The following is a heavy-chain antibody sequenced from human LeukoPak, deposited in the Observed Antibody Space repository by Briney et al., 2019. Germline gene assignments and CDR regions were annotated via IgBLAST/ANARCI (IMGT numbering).Heavy chain of an antibody. CDR3: ARGPWTSGYSSSWYGYYFDY. J-gene: IGHJ4*02. D-gene: IGHD6-13*01. Sequence: SQTLSLTCTVSGGSISSGGYYWSWIRQHPGKGLEWIGYIYYSGSTYYNPSLKSRVTISVDTSKNQFSLKLSSVTAADTAVYYCARGPWTSGYSSSWYGYYFDYWAQGTLVTVSS. CDR2: IYYSGST. V-gene: IGHV4-31*03. CDR1: GGSISSGGYY.